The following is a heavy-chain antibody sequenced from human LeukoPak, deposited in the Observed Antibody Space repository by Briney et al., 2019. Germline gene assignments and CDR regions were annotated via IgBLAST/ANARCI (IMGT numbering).Heavy chain of an antibody. CDR3: ARVLVAATRLSSGFDP. CDR1: GHSISSGYY. CDR2: IYHSGST. V-gene: IGHV4-38-2*02. J-gene: IGHJ5*02. Sequence: SETLSLTCTVSGHSISSGYYWGWIRQPPGKGLEWIGSIYHSGSTYYNPSLKSRVTISVDTSKNQFSLKLSSVTAADTAVYYCARVLVAATRLSSGFDPWGQGTLVTVSS. D-gene: IGHD2-15*01.